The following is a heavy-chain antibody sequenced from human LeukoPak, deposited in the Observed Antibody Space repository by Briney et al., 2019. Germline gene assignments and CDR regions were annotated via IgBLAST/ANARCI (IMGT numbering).Heavy chain of an antibody. V-gene: IGHV3-30*02. J-gene: IGHJ4*02. CDR2: IRFDESNN. CDR1: GFTFSSYG. D-gene: IGHD3-22*01. CDR3: GKDQGYYDSSGYQYYFGN. Sequence: GGSLRLSCAASGFTFSSYGMHWVRQTPGKGLEWVAFIRFDESNNYYADSVKGRFTISRDNSKNTLYLQINSLRAEDTAVYYCGKDQGYYDSSGYQYYFGNWGQGTLVTVSS.